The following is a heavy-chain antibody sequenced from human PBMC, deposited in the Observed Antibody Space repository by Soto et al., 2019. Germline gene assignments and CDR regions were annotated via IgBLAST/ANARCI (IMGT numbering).Heavy chain of an antibody. CDR3: ARVFYGGGSCYDY. Sequence: GGSLRLSCAASGFTFSSYDMHWVRQATGKGLEWVSAIGTAGDTYYPGSVKGRFTISRENAKNSLYLQMNSLRAGDTAVYYCARVFYGGGSCYDYWGQGTLVTVSS. CDR1: GFTFSSYD. J-gene: IGHJ4*02. CDR2: IGTAGDT. V-gene: IGHV3-13*01. D-gene: IGHD2-15*01.